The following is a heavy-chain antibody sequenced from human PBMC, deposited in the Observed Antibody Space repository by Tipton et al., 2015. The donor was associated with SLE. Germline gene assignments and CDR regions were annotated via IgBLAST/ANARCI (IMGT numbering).Heavy chain of an antibody. CDR1: GGSISSGSYY. J-gene: IGHJ6*02. V-gene: IGHV4-61*02. D-gene: IGHD6-6*01. CDR2: IYTSGST. Sequence: TLSLTCTVSGGSISSGSYYWSWIRQPAGKGLEWIGRIYTSGSTNYNPSLKSRVTISVDTSKNQFSLKLSSVTAADTAVYYCARAALVRATGYGMDVWGQGTTVTVSS. CDR3: ARAALVRATGYGMDV.